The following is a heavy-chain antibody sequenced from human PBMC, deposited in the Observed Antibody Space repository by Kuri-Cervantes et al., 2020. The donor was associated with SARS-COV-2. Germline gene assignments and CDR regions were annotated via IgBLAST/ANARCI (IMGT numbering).Heavy chain of an antibody. CDR2: IYYSGST. J-gene: IGHJ2*01. CDR3: ARPGVVMAEWYFDL. CDR1: GYSISSGYY. Sequence: SETLSLTCAVSGYSISSGYYWGWIRQPPGKGLEWIGSIYYSGSTYYNPSLKSQVTISVDTSKNQFSLKLSSVTAADTAVYYCARPGVVMAEWYFDLWGRGTLVTVSS. D-gene: IGHD3-3*01. V-gene: IGHV4-38-2*01.